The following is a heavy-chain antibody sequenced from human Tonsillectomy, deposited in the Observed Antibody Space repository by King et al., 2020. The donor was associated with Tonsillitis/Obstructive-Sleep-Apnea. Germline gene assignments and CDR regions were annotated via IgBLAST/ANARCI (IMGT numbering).Heavy chain of an antibody. CDR1: GGSISSTNYY. CDR3: ARRSPKRDYYGSGSYEYYFDY. Sequence: QLQESGPGLVKPSETLSLTCTVSGGSISSTNYYWGWIRQPPGKGLEWIGSIYYSGSTYYNPSLKSRVTISVDTSKNQFSLKLSSATAADTAVYYCARRSPKRDYYGSGSYEYYFDYWGQGTLVTVSS. D-gene: IGHD3-10*01. J-gene: IGHJ4*02. CDR2: IYYSGST. V-gene: IGHV4-39*01.